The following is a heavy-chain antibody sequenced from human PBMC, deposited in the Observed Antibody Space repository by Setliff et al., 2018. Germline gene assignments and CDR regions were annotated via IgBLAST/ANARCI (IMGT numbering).Heavy chain of an antibody. CDR1: GFTFSGYS. D-gene: IGHD4-4*01. CDR2: IYSGGTT. V-gene: IGHV3-66*02. CDR3: TRGDNNSFDY. Sequence: GGSLRLSCAASGFTFSGYSMSWVRQAPGKGLEWVSVIYSGGTTYYADSVKGRFTISRDNSKNTLYLQMNSLRTEDTAVYYCTRGDNNSFDYWGQGTLVTVSS. J-gene: IGHJ4*02.